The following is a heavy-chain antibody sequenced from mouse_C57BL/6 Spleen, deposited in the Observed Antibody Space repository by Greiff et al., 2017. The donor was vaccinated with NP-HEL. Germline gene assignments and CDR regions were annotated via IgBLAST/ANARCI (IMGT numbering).Heavy chain of an antibody. D-gene: IGHD2-4*01. CDR1: GYSITSGYY. Sequence: EVKLLESGPGLVKPSQSLSLTCSVTGYSITSGYYWNWIRQFPGNKLEWMGYISYDGSNNYNPSLKNRISITRDTSKNQFFLKLNSVTTEDTATYYCARHYDYDWFAYWGQGTLVTVSA. J-gene: IGHJ3*01. V-gene: IGHV3-6*01. CDR2: ISYDGSN. CDR3: ARHYDYDWFAY.